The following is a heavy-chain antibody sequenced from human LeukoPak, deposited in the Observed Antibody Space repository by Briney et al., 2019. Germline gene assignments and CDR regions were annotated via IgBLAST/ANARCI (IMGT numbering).Heavy chain of an antibody. J-gene: IGHJ4*02. CDR1: GFTFGDYA. CDR2: IRSKAYGGTT. CDR3: TSPSVGSWYPYPVDY. Sequence: GGSLRLSCTASGFTFGDYAMSWVRQAPGKGLEWVGFIRSKAYGGTTEYAASVKGRFTISRDDSKSIAYLQMNSLKTEDTAVYYCTSPSVGSWYPYPVDYWGQGTLVTVSS. D-gene: IGHD6-13*01. V-gene: IGHV3-49*04.